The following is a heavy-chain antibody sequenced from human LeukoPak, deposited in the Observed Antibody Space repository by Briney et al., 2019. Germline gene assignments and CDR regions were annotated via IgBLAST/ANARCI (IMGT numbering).Heavy chain of an antibody. CDR1: GGSISSGGYS. CDR2: IYHSGIT. J-gene: IGHJ4*02. Sequence: PSETLSLTCAVSGGSISSGGYSWSWIRQPPGKGLEWIGYIYHSGITFYNPSLTSRVTISADRSKNQFSLILSSVTAADTAVYYCARSYSIYEVFDYWGQGTLVAVSS. V-gene: IGHV4-30-2*01. CDR3: ARSYSIYEVFDY. D-gene: IGHD4-11*01.